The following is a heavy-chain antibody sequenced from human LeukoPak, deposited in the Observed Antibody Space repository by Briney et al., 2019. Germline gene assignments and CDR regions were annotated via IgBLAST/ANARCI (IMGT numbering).Heavy chain of an antibody. D-gene: IGHD1-1*01. CDR2: SRIKADGYIT. CDR1: GFILSDHY. V-gene: IGHV3-72*01. Sequence: GGSLRLSCAVSGFILSDHYMDGVRQAPGKGLEWVARSRIKADGYITQYAASVQDRFTISRDESKDSLYLQMNSLKTEDTAVYYCVRGHNSFDYWGQGTLVTVFS. J-gene: IGHJ4*02. CDR3: VRGHNSFDY.